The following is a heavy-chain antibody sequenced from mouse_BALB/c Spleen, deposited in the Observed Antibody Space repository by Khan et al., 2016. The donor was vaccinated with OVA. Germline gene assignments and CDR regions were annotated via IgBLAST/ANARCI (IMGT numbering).Heavy chain of an antibody. CDR1: GFTISDYY. D-gene: IGHD2-1*01. Sequence: VQLKQSGAELVRPGALVKLSCKASGFTISDYYIHWVQQRPDQGLELIGWIDPENGHTIYDPKFKGKASITADTSSNTAYLQLSSLTSEDTAVYYCARGGYGSYWFAYWGQGTLVTVSA. J-gene: IGHJ3*01. V-gene: IGHV14-1*02. CDR3: ARGGYGSYWFAY. CDR2: IDPENGHT.